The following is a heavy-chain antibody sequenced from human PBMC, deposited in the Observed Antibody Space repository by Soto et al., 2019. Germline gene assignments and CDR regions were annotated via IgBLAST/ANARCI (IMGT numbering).Heavy chain of an antibody. CDR1: GFNFGDYA. CDR3: TRAYSSSPLDY. J-gene: IGHJ4*02. V-gene: IGHV3-49*04. Sequence: GGSLRLSCTASGFNFGDYATHWVRQAPGKGLEWVGLIRAKAHGGTIDYAASVRGRFTIPRDDSKSIAYLQMNSLKTEDTALYYCTRAYSSSPLDYWGQGTRVTVSS. CDR2: IRAKAHGGTI. D-gene: IGHD6-13*01.